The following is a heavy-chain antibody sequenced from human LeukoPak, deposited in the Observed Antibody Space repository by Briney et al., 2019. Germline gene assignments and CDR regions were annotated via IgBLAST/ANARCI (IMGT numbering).Heavy chain of an antibody. J-gene: IGHJ4*02. CDR1: GFTSSNYA. Sequence: GGSLRLSCAASGFTSSNYAMSWVRQAPGKGLEWISTITDSGITYYADSVKGRFTISRDNSRNTLYLQMNSLRAEDTAVYYCAKRTYSSSGAFDYLGQGTLVTGSS. V-gene: IGHV3-23*01. CDR2: ITDSGIT. D-gene: IGHD6-6*01. CDR3: AKRTYSSSGAFDY.